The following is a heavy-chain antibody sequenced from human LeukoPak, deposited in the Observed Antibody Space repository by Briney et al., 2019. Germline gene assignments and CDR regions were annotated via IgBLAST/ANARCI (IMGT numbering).Heavy chain of an antibody. J-gene: IGHJ3*02. V-gene: IGHV3-30*03. D-gene: IGHD5-24*01. CDR3: ARDRERWLQSGVGAFDI. Sequence: GGSLRLSCTASGFTFSKNDMHWVRQAPGKGLEWVAVLSYDGRNTYYAESVKGRFTISRDNTKNTLYLQLNSLRPEDTAMYYCARDRERWLQSGVGAFDIWGQGTMVTVSS. CDR1: GFTFSKND. CDR2: LSYDGRNT.